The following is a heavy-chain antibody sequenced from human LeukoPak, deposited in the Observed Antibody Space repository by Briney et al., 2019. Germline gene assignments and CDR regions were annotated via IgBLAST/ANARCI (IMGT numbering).Heavy chain of an antibody. J-gene: IGHJ6*03. V-gene: IGHV1-8*03. Sequence: GASVKVSCKASGYTFTSYDINWVRQATGQGPEWMGWMNPNSGNTGYAQKFQGRVTITRNTSISTAYMELSSLRSEDTAVYYCARGSSSWYVVYYYYMDVWGKGTTVTVSS. CDR3: ARGSSSWYVVYYYYMDV. CDR2: MNPNSGNT. CDR1: GYTFTSYD. D-gene: IGHD6-13*01.